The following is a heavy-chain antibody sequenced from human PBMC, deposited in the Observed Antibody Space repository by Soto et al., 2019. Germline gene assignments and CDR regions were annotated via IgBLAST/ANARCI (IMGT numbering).Heavy chain of an antibody. J-gene: IGHJ6*02. V-gene: IGHV3-23*01. D-gene: IGHD3-3*01. CDR3: AKDLGSGYPLASRLYYYYGMDV. CDR2: ISRSGGST. Sequence: GSLRLSCAASGFTFSSYAMSWVRQAPGKGLEWVSAISRSGGSTYYADSVKGRFTISRDNSKNTLYLQMNSLRAEDTAVYYCAKDLGSGYPLASRLYYYYGMDVWGQGTTVTVSS. CDR1: GFTFSSYA.